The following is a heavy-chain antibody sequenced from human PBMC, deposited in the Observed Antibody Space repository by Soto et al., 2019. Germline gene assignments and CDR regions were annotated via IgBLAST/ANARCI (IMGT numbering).Heavy chain of an antibody. CDR1: GYTFTSYG. D-gene: IGHD4-17*01. V-gene: IGHV1-18*04. CDR2: ISAYNGNT. Sequence: ASVKVSCKASGYTFTSYGISWVRQAPGQGLEWMGWISAYNGNTNYAQKLQGRVTMTTDTSTSTAYMELRSLRSDDTAVYYCASQTTVVTPFDYWGQGTLVTVSS. J-gene: IGHJ4*02. CDR3: ASQTTVVTPFDY.